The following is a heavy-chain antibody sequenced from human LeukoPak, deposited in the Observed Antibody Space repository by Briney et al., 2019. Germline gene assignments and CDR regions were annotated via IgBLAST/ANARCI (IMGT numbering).Heavy chain of an antibody. Sequence: GGSLRLSCAASGFTFSSYAMNWVRQAPGKGLEWVSAISGSGGSTYYADSVKGRFTISRDNSKNTLYLQMNSLRAEDTAVYYCAKGFYRVGATTVYDYWGQGTLVTVSS. CDR2: ISGSGGST. CDR1: GFTFSSYA. D-gene: IGHD1-26*01. V-gene: IGHV3-23*01. J-gene: IGHJ4*02. CDR3: AKGFYRVGATTVYDY.